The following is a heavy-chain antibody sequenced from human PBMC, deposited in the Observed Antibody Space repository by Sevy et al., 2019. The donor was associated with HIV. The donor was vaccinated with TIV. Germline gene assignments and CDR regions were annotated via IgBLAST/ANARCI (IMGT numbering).Heavy chain of an antibody. Sequence: GGSLRLSCTASGFVFSSYAMHWVRQAPGKGLEWVAFIAYDGSNKNYADSVKGRFTLSRDNSKNTLYLQMNSLGGEDTAVYYCARPGFMEWLSSAAFDIWGQGTMVTVSS. CDR3: ARPGFMEWLSSAAFDI. D-gene: IGHD3-3*01. CDR2: IAYDGSNK. CDR1: GFVFSSYA. V-gene: IGHV3-30*04. J-gene: IGHJ3*02.